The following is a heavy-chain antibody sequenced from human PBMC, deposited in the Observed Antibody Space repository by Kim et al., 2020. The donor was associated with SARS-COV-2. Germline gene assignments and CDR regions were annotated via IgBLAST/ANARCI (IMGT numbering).Heavy chain of an antibody. CDR1: GFTFSSYA. CDR2: ISGSGGST. CDR3: AKDLGRYFDWFSPGDY. Sequence: GGSLRLSCAASGFTFSSYAMSWVRQAPGKGLEWVSAISGSGGSTYYADSVKGRFTISRDNSKNTLYLQMNSLRAEDTAVYYCAKDLGRYFDWFSPGDYWGQGTLVTVSS. D-gene: IGHD3-9*01. J-gene: IGHJ4*02. V-gene: IGHV3-23*01.